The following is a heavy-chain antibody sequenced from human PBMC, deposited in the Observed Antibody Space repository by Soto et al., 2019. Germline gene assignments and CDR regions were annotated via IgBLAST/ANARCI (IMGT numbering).Heavy chain of an antibody. D-gene: IGHD6-19*01. CDR1: GFTFSSYS. CDR2: ISSSSTI. V-gene: IGHV3-48*02. CDR3: ARDPSDSSGWTDAFDI. J-gene: IGHJ3*02. Sequence: GGSLRLSCAASGFTFSSYSMNWVRQAPGKGLEWVSYISSSSTIYYADSVKGRFTISRDNAKNSLYLQMNSLRDEDTAVYYCARDPSDSSGWTDAFDIWGQGTMVTVSS.